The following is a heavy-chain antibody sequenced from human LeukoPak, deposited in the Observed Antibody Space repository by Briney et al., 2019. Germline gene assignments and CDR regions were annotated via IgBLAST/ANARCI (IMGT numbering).Heavy chain of an antibody. D-gene: IGHD3-10*01. Sequence: PGGSLRLSCAASGFTFSDYYMNWIRQAPGKGLEWVSYISSSGTTIYYADSVKGRFTISRDNAKNSLYHQMHSLRAEDTAVYFCARDGGKTTYYYFDSWGQGTLVTVSS. CDR2: ISSSGTTI. CDR3: ARDGGKTTYYYFDS. V-gene: IGHV3-11*01. CDR1: GFTFSDYY. J-gene: IGHJ4*02.